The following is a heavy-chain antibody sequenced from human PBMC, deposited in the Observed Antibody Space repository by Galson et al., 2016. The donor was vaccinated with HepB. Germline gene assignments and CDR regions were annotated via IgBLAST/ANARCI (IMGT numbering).Heavy chain of an antibody. V-gene: IGHV3-23*01. CDR3: AKDRVGDGLDY. CDR1: GFTFSSYA. D-gene: IGHD1-26*01. J-gene: IGHJ4*02. Sequence: SLRLSCAASGFTFSSYAMSWVRQAPGKGLEWVSAISRSGSYTYYADSVKGRFTISRDNSKNTLYLQMNSLRAEDTAVYYCAKDRVGDGLDYWGQGTLVTVSS. CDR2: ISRSGSYT.